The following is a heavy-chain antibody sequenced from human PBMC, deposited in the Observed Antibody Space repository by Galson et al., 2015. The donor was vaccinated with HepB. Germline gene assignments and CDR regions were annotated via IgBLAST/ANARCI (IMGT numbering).Heavy chain of an antibody. D-gene: IGHD3-16*01. Sequence: CAISGDSVSSNSVAWNWIRQSPSRGLEWLGRTYYRSKWYNDYALSVKSRITINSDTSKNQFSLQLNFVTPDDTAVYYCTRQRGGFDYWGQGNLVTVSS. CDR3: TRQRGGFDY. J-gene: IGHJ4*02. CDR1: GDSVSSNSVA. CDR2: TYYRSKWYN. V-gene: IGHV6-1*01.